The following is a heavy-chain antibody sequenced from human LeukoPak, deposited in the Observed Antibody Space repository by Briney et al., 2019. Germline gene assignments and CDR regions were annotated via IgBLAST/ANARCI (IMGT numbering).Heavy chain of an antibody. CDR2: ISDRGGRT. Sequence: GGSLRLSCAVSGITLSNYGMSWVRQAPGKGLEWVAGISDRGGRTNYADSVKGRFTISRDNPQNTLFLQMNSLRAEDTAVYFCAKRGVVIRVILVGFHKEAYYFDSWGQGALVTVSS. J-gene: IGHJ4*02. CDR3: AKRGVVIRVILVGFHKEAYYFDS. CDR1: GITLSNYG. V-gene: IGHV3-23*01. D-gene: IGHD3-22*01.